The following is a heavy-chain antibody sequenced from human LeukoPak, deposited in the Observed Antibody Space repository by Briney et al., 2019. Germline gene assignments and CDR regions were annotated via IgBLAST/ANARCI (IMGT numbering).Heavy chain of an antibody. Sequence: ASVKVSCKASGYTFDENHIHWVRQAPGQGPEWMGWINPKSGATDSAQQFQGRLTITRDTSIGTASMDLSGLRLDDTAIYYCARAGDESTGHYDSLHFWGQGTMVTVSS. CDR1: GYTFDENH. D-gene: IGHD2-8*02. J-gene: IGHJ3*01. V-gene: IGHV1-2*02. CDR2: INPKSGAT. CDR3: ARAGDESTGHYDSLHF.